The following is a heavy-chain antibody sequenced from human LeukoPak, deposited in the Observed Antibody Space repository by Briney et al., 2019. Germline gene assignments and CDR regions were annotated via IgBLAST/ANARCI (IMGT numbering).Heavy chain of an antibody. CDR1: GFTFSTDD. J-gene: IGHJ3*01. V-gene: IGHV3-23*01. Sequence: GSLRLSCAASGFTFSTDDMTWVRRAPGKGLEWVSAISVDGETYYADSVKGRFTISRDNSKNTLYLQMNSLGAEDTAVYYCANNHYASGSWGFDLWGQGTLVTVSS. D-gene: IGHD3-10*01. CDR2: ISVDGET. CDR3: ANNHYASGSWGFDL.